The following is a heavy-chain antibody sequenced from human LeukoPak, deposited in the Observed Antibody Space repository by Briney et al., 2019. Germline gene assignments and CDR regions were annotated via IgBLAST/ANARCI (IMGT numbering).Heavy chain of an antibody. V-gene: IGHV3-48*04. CDR1: GFTFSSCS. Sequence: GGSLRLSCAASGFTFSSCSMNWVRQAPGKGLEWVSYISSSSSTIYYADSVKGRFTNSRDNAKNSLYLQMDSLRAEDTAVYYCARDQIVGAYWGQGTLVTVSS. CDR3: ARDQIVGAY. J-gene: IGHJ4*02. CDR2: ISSSSSTI. D-gene: IGHD1-26*01.